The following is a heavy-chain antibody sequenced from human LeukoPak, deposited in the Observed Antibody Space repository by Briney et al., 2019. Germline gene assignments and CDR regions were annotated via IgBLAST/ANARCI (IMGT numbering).Heavy chain of an antibody. CDR3: ARDSHYIVVVPAALDY. CDR2: ISYDGSNK. V-gene: IGHV3-30-3*01. Sequence: GGSLRLSCAASGFTFSSYAMHWVRQAPGKGLEWVAVISYDGSNKYYADSVKGRCTISRDNSKNTLYLQMNSLRAEDTAVYYCARDSHYIVVVPAALDYWGQGTLVTVSS. CDR1: GFTFSSYA. D-gene: IGHD2-2*01. J-gene: IGHJ4*02.